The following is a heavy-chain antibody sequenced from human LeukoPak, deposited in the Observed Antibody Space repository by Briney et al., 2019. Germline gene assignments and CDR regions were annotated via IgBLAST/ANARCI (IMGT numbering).Heavy chain of an antibody. CDR2: ISAYNGNT. Sequence: GASVKVSCKTSGYIFTSYGIGWVRQAPGQGLAWMGWISAYNGNTNYVQKFLGRVTMTTDTSTTTAHMELRSLTSDDTAVYYCATFKYTNGLMDWGQGTLVTVSS. CDR1: GYIFTSYG. V-gene: IGHV1-18*01. J-gene: IGHJ4*02. CDR3: ATFKYTNGLMD. D-gene: IGHD2-8*01.